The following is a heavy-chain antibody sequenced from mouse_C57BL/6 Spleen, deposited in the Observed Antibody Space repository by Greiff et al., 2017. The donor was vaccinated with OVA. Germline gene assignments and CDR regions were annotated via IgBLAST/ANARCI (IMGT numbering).Heavy chain of an antibody. CDR1: GYTFTDYE. CDR2: IDPETGGT. CDR3: TGSSNHQGCAY. V-gene: IGHV1-15*01. Sequence: VQLQQSGAELVRPGASVTLSCKASGYTFTDYEMHWVKQTPVHGLEWIGAIDPETGGTAYNQKFKGKAILTADKSSSTAYMELRSLTSEDSAVYYCTGSSNHQGCAYWGQGTLVTVSA. D-gene: IGHD2-5*01. J-gene: IGHJ3*01.